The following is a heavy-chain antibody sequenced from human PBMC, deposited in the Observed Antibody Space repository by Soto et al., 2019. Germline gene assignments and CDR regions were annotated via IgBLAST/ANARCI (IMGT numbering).Heavy chain of an antibody. CDR2: IIPIFGTA. CDR1: GGTFSSYA. V-gene: IGHV1-69*01. Sequence: QVQLVQSGAEVKKPGSSVKVSCKASGGTFSSYAISWVRQAPGQGLEWMGGIIPIFGTANYAQKFQGRVTITADESTSTAYMELSSLRSEDTAVYFCARGEYQLPYYCYYFGMDVWGQGTTVTVSS. CDR3: ARGEYQLPYYCYYFGMDV. J-gene: IGHJ6*02. D-gene: IGHD2-2*01.